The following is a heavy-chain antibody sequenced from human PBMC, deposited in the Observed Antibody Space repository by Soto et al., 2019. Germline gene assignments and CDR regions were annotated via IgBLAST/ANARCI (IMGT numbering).Heavy chain of an antibody. D-gene: IGHD3-22*01. CDR2: IYPGDSDT. CDR3: ARRGYYYDSSGHHHDAFDI. J-gene: IGHJ3*02. V-gene: IGHV5-51*01. CDR1: GYSFTSQW. Sequence: PGESLKISCKGSGYSFTSQWIGWVRQLPGKGLEGMGMIYPGDSDTRYTPSFQGRVTISADKSTSTAYLQWNSLRASDTAMYYCARRGYYYDSSGHHHDAFDIWGQGTLVTV.